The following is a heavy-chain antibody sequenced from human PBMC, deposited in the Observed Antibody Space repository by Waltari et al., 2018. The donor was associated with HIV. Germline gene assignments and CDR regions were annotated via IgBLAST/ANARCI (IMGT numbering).Heavy chain of an antibody. CDR1: GGSISSSSYY. CDR3: ASVDDYGYNWCDP. CDR2: IYYSGST. Sequence: QLQLQESGPGLVKPSETLSLTCTVSGGSISSSSYYWGWIRQPPGKGLEWIGSIYYSGSTYDNPSLKSRVTISVDTSKNQFSLKLSSVTAADTAVYYCASVDDYGYNWCDPWGQGTLVTVSS. D-gene: IGHD4-17*01. V-gene: IGHV4-39*07. J-gene: IGHJ5*02.